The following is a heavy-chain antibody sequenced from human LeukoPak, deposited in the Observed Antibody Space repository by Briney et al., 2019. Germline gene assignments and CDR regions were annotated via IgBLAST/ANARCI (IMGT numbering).Heavy chain of an antibody. CDR3: ARVCGDCHVGGAFDI. D-gene: IGHD2-21*01. J-gene: IGHJ3*02. V-gene: IGHV1-69*02. Sequence: GASVKVSCKASGGTFSSYTISWVRQAPGQGLEWMGRIIPILGIANYAQKFQGRVTITADKSTSTAYMKLSSLRSEDTAVYYCARVCGDCHVGGAFDIWGQGTMVTVSS. CDR2: IIPILGIA. CDR1: GGTFSSYT.